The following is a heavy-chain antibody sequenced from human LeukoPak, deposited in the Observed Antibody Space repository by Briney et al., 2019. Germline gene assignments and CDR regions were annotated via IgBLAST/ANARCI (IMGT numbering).Heavy chain of an antibody. Sequence: PGGSLRLSCAASGFSVSSNYMSWVRQAPGKGLEWVAVIYNSGTTKYADSVKGRFTIARDSSNNTLYLQMNSLRAEDTAVYYCARGWEWWDCWGQGSLVTVSS. V-gene: IGHV3-53*01. CDR1: GFSVSSNY. CDR3: ARGWEWWDC. CDR2: IYNSGTT. J-gene: IGHJ4*02. D-gene: IGHD2-15*01.